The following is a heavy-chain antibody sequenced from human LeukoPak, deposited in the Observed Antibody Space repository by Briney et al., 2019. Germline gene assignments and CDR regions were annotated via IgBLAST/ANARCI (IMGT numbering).Heavy chain of an antibody. Sequence: QPGGSLRLSCAASGFILNNYAMSWVRQAPGKGLEWVSAISGSGDSTYYADPMKGRFTISRDNSKNTLYLQMNSLRAEDTAVYYCARDPSSLKEGTFDYWGQGTLVTVSS. CDR1: GFILNNYA. CDR3: ARDPSSLKEGTFDY. J-gene: IGHJ4*02. D-gene: IGHD6-13*01. CDR2: ISGSGDST. V-gene: IGHV3-23*01.